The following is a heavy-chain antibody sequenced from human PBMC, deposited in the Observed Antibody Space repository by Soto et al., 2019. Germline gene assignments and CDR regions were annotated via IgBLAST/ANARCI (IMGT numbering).Heavy chain of an antibody. CDR2: IYTSGST. Sequence: SETLSLTCTVSGGSISSYYWSWIRQPAGKGLEWIGRIYTSGSTNYNPSLKSRVTMSVDTSKNQFSLKLSSVTAADTAVYYCARDSGGEPLYHYYGMDVWGQGTTVTVSS. CDR3: ARDSGGEPLYHYYGMDV. CDR1: GGSISSYY. J-gene: IGHJ6*02. D-gene: IGHD3-10*01. V-gene: IGHV4-4*07.